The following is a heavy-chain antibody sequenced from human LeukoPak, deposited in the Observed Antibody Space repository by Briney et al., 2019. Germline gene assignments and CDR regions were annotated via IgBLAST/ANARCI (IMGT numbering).Heavy chain of an antibody. CDR2: ISWNSGSI. CDR3: AKDGRELLTKLFDY. D-gene: IGHD1-26*01. CDR1: GFTFDDYA. J-gene: IGHJ4*02. V-gene: IGHV3-9*01. Sequence: GGSLRLSCAASGFTFDDYAMHWVRQAPGKGLKWVSGISWNSGSIGYADSVKGRFTISRDNAKNSLYLQMNSLRAEDTALYYCAKDGRELLTKLFDYWGQGTLVTVSS.